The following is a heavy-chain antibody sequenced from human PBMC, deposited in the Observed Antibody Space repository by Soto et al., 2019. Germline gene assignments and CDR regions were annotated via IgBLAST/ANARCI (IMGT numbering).Heavy chain of an antibody. CDR2: IVGCGGRT. CDR3: AIDAPGSGSLSDY. J-gene: IGHJ4*02. D-gene: IGHD3-22*01. CDR1: GLTFSIEA. Sequence: AGSLRLSCAPSGLTFSIEAMSWVRQAAGNGLEWVSTIVGCGGRTPYADSMRGRFTISRDPSKNPLYLQVARLRAEDTAVYYCAIDAPGSGSLSDYWGLGTLVTVSS. V-gene: IGHV3-23*01.